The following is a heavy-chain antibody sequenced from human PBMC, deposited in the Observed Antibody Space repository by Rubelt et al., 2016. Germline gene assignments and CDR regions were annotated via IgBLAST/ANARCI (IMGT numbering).Heavy chain of an antibody. CDR2: ISYDGSNK. CDR1: GFTFDHYG. Sequence: VQLVESGGRVVRPGGSLTLSCVASGFTFDHYGMHWVRQAPGKGLEWVAVISYDGSNKYYVDYVKGRFTVSRDNSKNTLYLQMNSLRAEDTAVYYCARASSWSSYPIDYWGQGALVTVSS. D-gene: IGHD3-3*01. CDR3: ARASSWSSYPIDY. J-gene: IGHJ4*02. V-gene: IGHV3-30*03.